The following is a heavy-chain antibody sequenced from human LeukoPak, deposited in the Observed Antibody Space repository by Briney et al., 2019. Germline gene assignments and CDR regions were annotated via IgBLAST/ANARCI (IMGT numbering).Heavy chain of an antibody. V-gene: IGHV3-23*01. D-gene: IGHD1-1*01. CDR1: GFTFSTYA. Sequence: GGSLRLSCAASGFTFSTYAMSWVRQAPGKGLEWVSGIRGGGEITYYADSVKGRFTISRDNSKNTLYLQMNSLRAEDTAVYYCAKDKYTNNWLYFDYWGQGTPITVSS. J-gene: IGHJ4*02. CDR3: AKDKYTNNWLYFDY. CDR2: IRGGGEIT.